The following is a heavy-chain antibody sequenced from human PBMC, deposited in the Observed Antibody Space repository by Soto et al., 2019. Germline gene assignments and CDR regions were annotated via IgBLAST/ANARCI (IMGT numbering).Heavy chain of an antibody. CDR1: GGSFSKGSYY. J-gene: IGHJ1*01. V-gene: IGHV4-61*01. CDR2: IYYSGST. D-gene: IGHD1-26*01. CDR3: AGRASSYPEYFQH. Sequence: TSVTLSLTCPFSGGSFSKGSYYLLWIRPPPGKGLEWIGYIYYSGSTNYNPSLKSRVTISVDTSKNQFSLKLSSVTAADTAVYYCAGRASSYPEYFQHWGQGTLVTVSS.